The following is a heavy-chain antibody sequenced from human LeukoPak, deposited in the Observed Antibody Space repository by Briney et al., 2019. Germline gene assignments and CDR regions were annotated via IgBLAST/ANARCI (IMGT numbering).Heavy chain of an antibody. CDR2: IYTSGST. J-gene: IGHJ6*02. Sequence: PSETLSLTCTASGGSISSYYWSWIRQPAGKGLEWIGRIYTSGSTNYNPSLKSRVTMSVDTSKNQFSLKLSSVTAADTAVYYCAREQDYYDSSGLCMDVWGQGTTVTVSS. V-gene: IGHV4-4*07. CDR3: AREQDYYDSSGLCMDV. D-gene: IGHD3-22*01. CDR1: GGSISSYY.